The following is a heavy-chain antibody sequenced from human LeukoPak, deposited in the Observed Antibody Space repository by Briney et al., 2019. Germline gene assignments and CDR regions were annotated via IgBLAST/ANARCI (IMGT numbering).Heavy chain of an antibody. CDR3: TTARSYYDSIGWFDP. J-gene: IGHJ5*02. Sequence: RASVKVSCKASGYTFTSYDINWVRQATGQGLEWMGWMNPNSGNTGYAQKFQGRVTMARNTSISTAYMELSSLRSEDTAVYYCTTARSYYDSIGWFDPWGQGTLVTVSS. CDR2: MNPNSGNT. D-gene: IGHD3-22*01. CDR1: GYTFTSYD. V-gene: IGHV1-8*01.